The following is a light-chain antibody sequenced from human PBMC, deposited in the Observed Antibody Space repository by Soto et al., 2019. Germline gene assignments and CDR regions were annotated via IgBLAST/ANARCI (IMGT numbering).Light chain of an antibody. CDR3: QQYNNWPPYT. CDR1: QSVSSN. J-gene: IGKJ2*01. Sequence: EIVMTQSPATLSVSPGERATLSCRASQSVSSNLAWYQQKPGQAPRLLIYGASTRATGIAARISGSGSGTEFTLTISSVQSEDFALYYCQQYNNWPPYTFGQGTKLEIK. CDR2: GAS. V-gene: IGKV3-15*01.